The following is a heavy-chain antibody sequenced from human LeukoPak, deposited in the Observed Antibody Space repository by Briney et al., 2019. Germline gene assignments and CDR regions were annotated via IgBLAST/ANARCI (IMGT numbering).Heavy chain of an antibody. J-gene: IGHJ4*02. V-gene: IGHV4-30-4*01. CDR2: IYYSGST. Sequence: SQTLSLTCTVSGGSISSGDYYWSWIRQPPGKGLEWIGYIYYSGSTYYNPSLKSRVTISVDTSKNQFSLKLSSVTAADTAVCYCARFYYDSSGYYPDYFDYWGQGTLVTVSS. CDR1: GGSISSGDYY. CDR3: ARFYYDSSGYYPDYFDY. D-gene: IGHD3-22*01.